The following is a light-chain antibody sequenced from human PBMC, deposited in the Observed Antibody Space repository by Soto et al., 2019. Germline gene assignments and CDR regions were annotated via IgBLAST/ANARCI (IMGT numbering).Light chain of an antibody. J-gene: IGKJ2*01. Sequence: EIVLTQSPGTLSLSSGESATLSCRASQTVNSNYLAWYQQKPGQAPRLLIYGASSRATGVPNRFSGSGSGTDFTLTISSLEPEDFAVYYCHQYGLSPRHPFGQGTKLEIK. CDR1: QTVNSNY. V-gene: IGKV3-20*01. CDR2: GAS. CDR3: HQYGLSPRHP.